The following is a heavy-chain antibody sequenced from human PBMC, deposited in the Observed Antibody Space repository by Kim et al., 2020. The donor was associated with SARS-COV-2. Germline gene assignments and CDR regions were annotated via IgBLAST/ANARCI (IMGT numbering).Heavy chain of an antibody. CDR2: ISAYNGNT. D-gene: IGHD6-13*01. CDR1: GYTFTSYG. CDR3: ARDNKGIAGKDYFDY. V-gene: IGHV1-18*01. J-gene: IGHJ4*02. Sequence: ASVKVSCKASGYTFTSYGISWVRQAPGQGLEWMGWISAYNGNTNYAQKLQGRVTMTTDTSTSTAYMELRSLRSDDTAVYYCARDNKGIAGKDYFDYWGQGTLVTVSS.